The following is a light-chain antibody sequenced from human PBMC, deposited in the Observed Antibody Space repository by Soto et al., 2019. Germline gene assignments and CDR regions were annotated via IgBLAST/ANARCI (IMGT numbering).Light chain of an antibody. Sequence: QAVVTQPASVSGSPGQSITISCTGTSSDVGGYNYVSWYQQHPGKAPKLMIYDVNNRPSGVSNRFSGSKSGNTASLTISGLQAEDEADYFCSSYTTSSTPFVFGTGTQLTVL. V-gene: IGLV2-14*01. J-gene: IGLJ1*01. CDR1: SSDVGGYNY. CDR2: DVN. CDR3: SSYTTSSTPFV.